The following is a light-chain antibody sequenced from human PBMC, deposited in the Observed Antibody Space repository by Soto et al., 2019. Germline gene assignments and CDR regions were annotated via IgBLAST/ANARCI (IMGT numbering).Light chain of an antibody. CDR3: QQRSNRPGT. CDR1: QSVSSY. J-gene: IGKJ4*01. Sequence: FRQSRGTLSLSPGKRATLSCRASQSVSSYLAWYQQKPGQAPRLLIYDASNRATGIPARFSGSGSGTDFTLTISSLEPEDFAVYYCQQRSNRPGTFGGGTKVDIK. CDR2: DAS. V-gene: IGKV3-11*01.